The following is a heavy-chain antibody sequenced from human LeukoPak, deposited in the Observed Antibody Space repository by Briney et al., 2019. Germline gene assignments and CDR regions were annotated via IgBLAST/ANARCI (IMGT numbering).Heavy chain of an antibody. J-gene: IGHJ5*02. D-gene: IGHD1-26*01. V-gene: IGHV1-69*15. Sequence: EASVKVSCKTSGGTFTSYAITWVRQAPGQGLEWMGKIIPISGTTNYAQKFQGRVTFTADESTSTAYMELSSLRSEETALYYCARKLRLGGNWFDPWGQGTLVTVSS. CDR2: IIPISGTT. CDR1: GGTFTSYA. CDR3: ARKLRLGGNWFDP.